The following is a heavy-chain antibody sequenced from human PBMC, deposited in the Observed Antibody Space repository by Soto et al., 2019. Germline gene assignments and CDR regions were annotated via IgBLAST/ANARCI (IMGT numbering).Heavy chain of an antibody. Sequence: ASVKVSCKASGYTFTTYDINWVRQATGQGLEWMGWVNPNSGDTGYAEKFQGRVTMTRNTAINTAYMELNSLTSEDTAVYYCARDLYSSSWSPRQLEYWGQGTLVTVSS. J-gene: IGHJ4*02. CDR3: ARDLYSSSWSPRQLEY. V-gene: IGHV1-8*01. CDR1: GYTFTTYD. D-gene: IGHD6-13*01. CDR2: VNPNSGDT.